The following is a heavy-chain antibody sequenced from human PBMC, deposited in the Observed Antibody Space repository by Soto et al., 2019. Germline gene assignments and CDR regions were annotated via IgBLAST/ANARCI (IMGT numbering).Heavy chain of an antibody. Sequence: PSETRSLTCAVYVGSFSGYYWSWIRQPPGKGLEWIGEINHSGSTNYNPSLKSRVTISVDTSKNQFSLKLSSVTAADTAVYYCARGYYYGSGSYKYWGQGTLVTVSS. V-gene: IGHV4-34*01. CDR2: INHSGST. J-gene: IGHJ4*02. CDR3: ARGYYYGSGSYKY. CDR1: VGSFSGYY. D-gene: IGHD3-10*01.